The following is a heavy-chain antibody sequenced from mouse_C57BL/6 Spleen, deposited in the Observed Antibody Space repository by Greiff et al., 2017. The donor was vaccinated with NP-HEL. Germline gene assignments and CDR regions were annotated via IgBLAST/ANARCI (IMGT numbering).Heavy chain of an antibody. J-gene: IGHJ4*01. CDR1: GYTFTSYW. D-gene: IGHD1-3*01. V-gene: IGHV1-64*01. CDR3: AKGSETYAMDY. Sequence: QVQLQQPGAELVKPGASVKLSCKASGYTFTSYWMHWVKQRPGHGLEWIGMIHPNSGSTNYNEKFKSKATLTVDKSSSTAYMQLSSLTSEDSAVYYCAKGSETYAMDYWGKGTTVTVSS. CDR2: IHPNSGST.